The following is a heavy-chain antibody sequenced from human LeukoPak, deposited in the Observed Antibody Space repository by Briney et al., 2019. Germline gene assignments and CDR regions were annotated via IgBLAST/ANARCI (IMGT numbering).Heavy chain of an antibody. Sequence: ASVKVSCKPSGYTFTSYGISWVRQAPGQGLEWMGWIRVYNDDTNYTQKFKGRVTMTTDTSTNTAYMELRSLGSDDTAVYYCARGGSRVTTINILDYWGQGALVTVSS. J-gene: IGHJ4*02. V-gene: IGHV1-18*01. D-gene: IGHD5-24*01. CDR3: ARGGSRVTTINILDY. CDR1: GYTFTSYG. CDR2: IRVYNDDT.